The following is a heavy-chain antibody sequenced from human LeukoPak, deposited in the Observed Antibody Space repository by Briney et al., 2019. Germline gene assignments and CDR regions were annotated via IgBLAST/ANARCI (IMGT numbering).Heavy chain of an antibody. J-gene: IGHJ4*02. CDR2: IYYSGST. CDR1: GGSISSSSYY. Sequence: SENLSCTCTVAGGSISSSSYYWGWIRQPPGKGLEWIGSIYYSGSTYYNPSLKSRVTISVDTSKNQFSLKLSSVTAADTAVYYCARVHDYGINWGQGTLVTVSS. V-gene: IGHV4-39*01. D-gene: IGHD4-17*01. CDR3: ARVHDYGIN.